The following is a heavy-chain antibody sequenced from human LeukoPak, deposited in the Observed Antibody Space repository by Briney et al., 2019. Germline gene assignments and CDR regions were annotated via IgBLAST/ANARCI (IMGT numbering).Heavy chain of an antibody. CDR2: INSDGSST. CDR3: ARDLSGRCSGGSCLAYYYYGMDV. Sequence: SGGSLRLSCAASGFTFSSYWMHWVRQAPGKGLVCVSRINSDGSSTSYADSVKGRFTISRDNAKNTLHLQMNSLRAEDTAVYYCARDLSGRCSGGSCLAYYYYGMDVWGQGTTVTVSS. V-gene: IGHV3-74*01. J-gene: IGHJ6*02. D-gene: IGHD2-15*01. CDR1: GFTFSSYW.